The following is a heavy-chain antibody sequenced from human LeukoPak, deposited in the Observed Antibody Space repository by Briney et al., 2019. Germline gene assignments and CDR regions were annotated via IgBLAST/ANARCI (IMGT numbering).Heavy chain of an antibody. D-gene: IGHD6-19*01. V-gene: IGHV4-59*01. CDR3: ARTTSGVGGFDS. J-gene: IGHJ4*02. CDR2: IYYSGSS. CDR1: GGSISSNY. Sequence: SETPSLTCTVSGGSISSNYWSWIRQPPGKGLEWIAYIYYSGSSNYNPSLKSRVTISGDTSKNQFSLKSNSVTAADTAVYYCARTTSGVGGFDSWGQGTLVTVSS.